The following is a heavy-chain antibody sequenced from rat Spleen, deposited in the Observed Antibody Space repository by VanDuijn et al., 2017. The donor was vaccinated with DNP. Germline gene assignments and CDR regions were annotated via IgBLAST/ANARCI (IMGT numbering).Heavy chain of an antibody. J-gene: IGHJ2*01. CDR2: ISSGGST. Sequence: QVQLTESGPGLVQPSQTLSLTCTVSGFSLTSYTVTWVRQPPGRGLEWIAAISSGGSTYYNSALKSRLSISRDTSKSQVFLKMNSLQTEDTAMYFCARIGGANWGYYFDYWGQGVMVTVSS. CDR3: ARIGGANWGYYFDY. V-gene: IGHV2-6*01. CDR1: GFSLTSYT. D-gene: IGHD5-1*01.